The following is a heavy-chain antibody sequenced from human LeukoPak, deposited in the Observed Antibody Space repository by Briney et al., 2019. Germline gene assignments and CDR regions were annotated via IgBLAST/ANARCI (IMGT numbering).Heavy chain of an antibody. J-gene: IGHJ4*02. Sequence: SQTLSLTCTVSGGSISSGGYYWSWIRQPPGKGLEWIGYIYHSGSTYYNPSLTSRVTISVDRSKNQFSLKLSSVTAADTAVYYCARASYGSGSSFDYWGQGTLVTVSS. CDR2: IYHSGST. CDR3: ARASYGSGSSFDY. V-gene: IGHV4-30-2*01. CDR1: GGSISSGGYY. D-gene: IGHD3-10*01.